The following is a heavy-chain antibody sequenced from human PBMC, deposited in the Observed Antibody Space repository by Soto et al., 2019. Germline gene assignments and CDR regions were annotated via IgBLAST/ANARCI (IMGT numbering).Heavy chain of an antibody. CDR1: GGSISSYY. CDR2: IYYSGST. CDR3: ARHFHDYDILTGYSFYFDY. Sequence: SETLSLTCTVSGGSISSYYWSWIRQPPGKGLEWIGYIYYSGSTNYNPSLKSRVTISVDTSKNQFSLKLSSVTAADTAVYYCARHFHDYDILTGYSFYFDYWGQGTLVTVSS. J-gene: IGHJ4*02. V-gene: IGHV4-59*08. D-gene: IGHD3-9*01.